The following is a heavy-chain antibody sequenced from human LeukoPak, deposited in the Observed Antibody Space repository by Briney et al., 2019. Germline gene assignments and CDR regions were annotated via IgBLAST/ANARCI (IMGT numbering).Heavy chain of an antibody. CDR3: ARHKWELLPPYYFDS. J-gene: IGHJ4*02. D-gene: IGHD1-26*01. V-gene: IGHV4-34*01. Sequence: SETLSLTCAVYGGSFSGYYWSWLRQPPGRGREWVGEINHSGSTNYNPSLKSRVTISLDTSTNQFSLKLSSVTAADTAVYYCARHKWELLPPYYFDSWGQRTLVTVSS. CDR2: INHSGST. CDR1: GGSFSGYY.